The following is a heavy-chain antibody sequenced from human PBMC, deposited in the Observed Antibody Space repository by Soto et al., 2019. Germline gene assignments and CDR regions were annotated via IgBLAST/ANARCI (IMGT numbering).Heavy chain of an antibody. CDR1: GYIFSNYG. CDR3: ARDYYKYYGSSGYYRSPAY. J-gene: IGHJ4*02. Sequence: GGSLRLSCAASGYIFSNYGMHWVRQAPGKGLEGVAVTSYDGSKKYYADSVKGRFTISKDNSRNTLYLQMNSLRAEDTAVYYCARDYYKYYGSSGYYRSPAYWGQGTLVTVSS. CDR2: TSYDGSKK. V-gene: IGHV3-30*03. D-gene: IGHD3-22*01.